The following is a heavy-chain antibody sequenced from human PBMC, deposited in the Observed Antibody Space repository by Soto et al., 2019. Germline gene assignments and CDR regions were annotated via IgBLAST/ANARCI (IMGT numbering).Heavy chain of an antibody. CDR2: INSDGSST. CDR1: GFTFSSYW. CDR3: ARWIPVASTMWFDH. V-gene: IGHV3-74*01. J-gene: IGHJ5*02. D-gene: IGHD6-19*01. Sequence: EVQLVESGGGLVQPGGSLRLSCAASGFTFSSYWMHWVRQAPGKGLVWVSRINSDGSSTSYADSVKGRFTISRDNAKNTLFLQMNSLRDEDTAVYYCARWIPVASTMWFDHWGQGTLVTVSS.